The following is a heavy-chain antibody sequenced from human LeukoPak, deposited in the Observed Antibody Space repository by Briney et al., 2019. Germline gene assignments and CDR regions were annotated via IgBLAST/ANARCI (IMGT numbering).Heavy chain of an antibody. J-gene: IGHJ4*02. CDR2: ISSSGSSI. Sequence: PGGSLRLSCAASGFTFSSYEMNWVRQAPGKGLERVSYISSSGSSIHYADSVKGRFSISRDNAENSLFLQMNSLRAEDTAVYYCARIYDYWGQGTLVTVSS. V-gene: IGHV3-48*03. CDR3: ARIYDY. D-gene: IGHD3-3*01. CDR1: GFTFSSYE.